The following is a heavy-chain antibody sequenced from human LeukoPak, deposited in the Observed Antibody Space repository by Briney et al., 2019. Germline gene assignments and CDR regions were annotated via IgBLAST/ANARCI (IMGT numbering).Heavy chain of an antibody. CDR1: GFTFRSYA. CDR3: AKQVDYGSGSRLTN. J-gene: IGHJ4*02. D-gene: IGHD3-10*01. Sequence: GGSLRLSCAASGFTFRSYAMSWVRQAPGKGLEWVSAISGSGGSTYYADSVKGRFTISRDNSKNTLYLQVNSLRAEDTAVYYCAKQVDYGSGSRLTNWGQGTLVTVSS. V-gene: IGHV3-23*01. CDR2: ISGSGGST.